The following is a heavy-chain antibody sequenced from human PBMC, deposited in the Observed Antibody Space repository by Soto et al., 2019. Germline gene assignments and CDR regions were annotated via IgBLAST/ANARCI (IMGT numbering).Heavy chain of an antibody. CDR2: MLYSGLT. V-gene: IGHV4-39*01. D-gene: IGHD2-15*01. J-gene: IGHJ6*02. CDR3: APLSVSLSGPYGIHV. CDR1: GYSVSSSDYY. Sequence: SETLSLTCSVSGYSVSSSDYYWAWIRQPPGKGLEWIGSMLYSGLTYYNPSLKSRVALSVDTSKNQFSVRLNSVTASDTAVYYCAPLSVSLSGPYGIHVWGQGTTVTVSS.